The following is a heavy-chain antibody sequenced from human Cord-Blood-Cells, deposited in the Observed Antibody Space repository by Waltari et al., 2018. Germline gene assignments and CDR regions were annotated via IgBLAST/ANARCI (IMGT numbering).Heavy chain of an antibody. CDR2: ISYDGSNK. Sequence: QVQLVESGVGVVQPGRSLRLACAASGFTFSSYAMHWLRQAPGKGLEWVAVISYDGSNKYYADSVKGRFTISRDNSKNTLYPQMNSLRAEDTAVYYCARDSRSGGMDVWGQGTTVTVSS. J-gene: IGHJ6*02. V-gene: IGHV3-30-3*01. CDR3: ARDSRSGGMDV. CDR1: GFTFSSYA.